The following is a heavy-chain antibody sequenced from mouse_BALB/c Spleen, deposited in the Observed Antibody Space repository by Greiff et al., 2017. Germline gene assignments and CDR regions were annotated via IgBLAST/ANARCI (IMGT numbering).Heavy chain of an antibody. D-gene: IGHD2-2*01. Sequence: VKLQESGPELVRPGVSVKISCKGSGYTFTDYAMHWVKQSHAKSLEWIGVISTYYGNTNYNQKFKGKATMTVDKSSSTAYMELARLTSEDSAIYYCARSGYAYAMDYWGQGTSVTVSS. CDR1: GYTFTDYA. J-gene: IGHJ4*01. V-gene: IGHV1-67*01. CDR2: ISTYYGNT. CDR3: ARSGYAYAMDY.